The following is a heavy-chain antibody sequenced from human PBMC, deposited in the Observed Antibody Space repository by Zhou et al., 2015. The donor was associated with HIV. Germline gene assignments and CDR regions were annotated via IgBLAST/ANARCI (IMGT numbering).Heavy chain of an antibody. CDR2: ITPMFETE. D-gene: IGHD3-22*01. CDR1: GGTFSGSD. CDR3: ARSSVNHDNAFDL. V-gene: IGHV1-69*06. Sequence: QVQLVQSGAEVKKPGSSVKVSCRSTGGTFSGSDISWVRQAPGQGLEWMGSITPMFETEAYAEKFRARLTITVDKSTSAAYMELSSLTSEDAALYFCARSSVNHDNAFDLWGQGTKVIVSS. J-gene: IGHJ3*01.